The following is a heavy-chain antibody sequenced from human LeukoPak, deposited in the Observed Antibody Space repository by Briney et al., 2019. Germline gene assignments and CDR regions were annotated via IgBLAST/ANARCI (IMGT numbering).Heavy chain of an antibody. D-gene: IGHD2-2*01. CDR3: ARLSCGSTSCPFDY. J-gene: IGHJ4*02. V-gene: IGHV4-31*03. CDR1: GVSISSGGYY. CDR2: IYYTGST. Sequence: SETLSLTCTVSGVSISSGGYYWSWIRQLPGKGLEWIGYIYYTGSTYYNPSLKSRVTISVDTSKNQFSLKLSSVTAADTAVYYCARLSCGSTSCPFDYWGQGTLVTVSS.